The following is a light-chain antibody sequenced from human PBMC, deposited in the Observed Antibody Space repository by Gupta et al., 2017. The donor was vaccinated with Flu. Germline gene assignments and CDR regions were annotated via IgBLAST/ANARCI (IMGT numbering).Light chain of an antibody. CDR1: QSVVSRSDHKNY. V-gene: IGKV4-1*01. Sequence: DIVVTQSPDSLAVPLGETATINCKSSQSVVSRSDHKNYLAWYQQKGGQPPKLLFYGASTREYGVPDRFSGSGSGTDFTLTISGLQAEDVAVYCCQQEHTTPQTFGQGTLLEMK. CDR3: QQEHTTPQT. CDR2: GAS. J-gene: IGKJ5*01.